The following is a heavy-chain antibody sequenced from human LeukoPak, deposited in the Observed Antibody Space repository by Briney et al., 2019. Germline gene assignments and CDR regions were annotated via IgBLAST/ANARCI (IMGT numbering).Heavy chain of an antibody. CDR2: IYPGDSDT. V-gene: IGHV5-51*01. CDR3: ARLRDYYDSSGYYTKTYPPPYFDY. CDR1: GYSFTSYW. D-gene: IGHD3-22*01. J-gene: IGHJ4*02. Sequence: GESLKISCKGSGYSFTSYWIGWVRQMPGKGLEWMGIIYPGDSDTRYSPSFQGQVTISADKSISTAYLQWSSLKASDTAMYYCARLRDYYDSSGYYTKTYPPPYFDYWGQGTLVTVSS.